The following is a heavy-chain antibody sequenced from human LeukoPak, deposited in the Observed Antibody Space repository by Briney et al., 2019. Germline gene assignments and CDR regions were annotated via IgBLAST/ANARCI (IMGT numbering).Heavy chain of an antibody. Sequence: PSETLSLTCTVSGGSISSSSYYWGWIRQPPGKGLEWIGSICYSGSTYYNPSLKSRVTISVDTSKSQFSLKLSSVTAADTAVYYCARRIAARPSDWYFDLWGRGTLVTVSS. CDR1: GGSISSSSYY. J-gene: IGHJ2*01. CDR3: ARRIAARPSDWYFDL. D-gene: IGHD6-6*01. V-gene: IGHV4-39*01. CDR2: ICYSGST.